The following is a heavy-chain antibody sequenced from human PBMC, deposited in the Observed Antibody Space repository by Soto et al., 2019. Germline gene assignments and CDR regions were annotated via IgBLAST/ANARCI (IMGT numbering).Heavy chain of an antibody. CDR3: TTDGATIFFDP. Sequence: GGSLRLSCAASGFTFKNAWMSWVRQAPGKGLEWVGRIETKADAGTTDYAAPVKGRFTISRDDSKNTLYLQMNSLKNEDTASYFCTTDGATIFFDPRGQGTLVTVSS. V-gene: IGHV3-15*04. D-gene: IGHD3-10*02. CDR1: GFTFKNAW. J-gene: IGHJ5*02. CDR2: IETKADAGTT.